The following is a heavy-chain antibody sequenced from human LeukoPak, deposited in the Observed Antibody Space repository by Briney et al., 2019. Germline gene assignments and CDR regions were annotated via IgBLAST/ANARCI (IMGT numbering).Heavy chain of an antibody. Sequence: GGSLRLSCAGSGFTVSDSYMTWIRQAPGKGLEWVAVIYAGGDTYYADSVKGRFTLSRDNSKKTLNLQMNSLRPEDTAVYYCGRFRANWGLAFWGRGTLVTVSS. CDR3: GRFRANWGLAF. V-gene: IGHV3-66*02. J-gene: IGHJ1*01. CDR2: IYAGGDT. D-gene: IGHD7-27*01. CDR1: GFTVSDSY.